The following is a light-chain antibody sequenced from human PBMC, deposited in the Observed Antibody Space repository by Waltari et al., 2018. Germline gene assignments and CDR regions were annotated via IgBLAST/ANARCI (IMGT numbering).Light chain of an antibody. CDR2: SNN. Sequence: QSVLTQPPSASGTPGQRVPISCSGSSSNIGSNTANWYHQLPGTAPKLLIYSNNQRPSGVPDRFSGSKSGTSASLAISGLQSEDEADYYCAAWDDSLNGWVFGGGTKLTVL. CDR3: AAWDDSLNGWV. V-gene: IGLV1-44*01. CDR1: SSNIGSNT. J-gene: IGLJ3*02.